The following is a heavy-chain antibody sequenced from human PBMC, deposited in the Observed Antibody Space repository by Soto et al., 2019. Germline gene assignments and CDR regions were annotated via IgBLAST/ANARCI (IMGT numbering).Heavy chain of an antibody. D-gene: IGHD3-3*01. CDR1: GFTFSSDP. Sequence: QVQLVQSGGGVVQPGRSLRLSCAASGFTFSSDPMHWVRQAPGKGLEWVALISYDGSNKYYADSVKGRFTISRDNSKNTLYLQMNSLRGEDTAVYYCAKRVYHSWSGSYYYGMDVWGQGTTVTVSS. CDR3: AKRVYHSWSGSYYYGMDV. V-gene: IGHV3-30*18. CDR2: ISYDGSNK. J-gene: IGHJ6*02.